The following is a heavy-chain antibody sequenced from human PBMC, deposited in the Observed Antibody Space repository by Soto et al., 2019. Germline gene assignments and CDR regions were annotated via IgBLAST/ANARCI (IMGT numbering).Heavy chain of an antibody. D-gene: IGHD3-9*01. CDR3: ARERLQFDSRWFDP. Sequence: ASVKVSCKASGYTFTSYAMHWVRQAPGQRLEWMGWINAGNGNTKYSQKFQGRVTITRDTSASTAYMELSSLRSEDTAVYYCARERLQFDSRWFDPWGQGTLVTVSS. CDR2: INAGNGNT. J-gene: IGHJ5*02. V-gene: IGHV1-3*01. CDR1: GYTFTSYA.